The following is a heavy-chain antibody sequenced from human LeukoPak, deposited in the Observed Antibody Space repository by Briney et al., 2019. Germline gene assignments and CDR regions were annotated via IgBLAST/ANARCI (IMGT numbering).Heavy chain of an antibody. D-gene: IGHD6-19*01. Sequence: GGSLRLSCAASGFTFSSYSMNWVRQAPGKGLEWVAVISYDGSNKYYADSVKGRFTISRDNSKNTLYLQMNSLRAEDTAVYYCARDPEVAGTNDAFDIWGQGTMVTVSS. CDR1: GFTFSSYS. J-gene: IGHJ3*02. V-gene: IGHV3-30*03. CDR2: ISYDGSNK. CDR3: ARDPEVAGTNDAFDI.